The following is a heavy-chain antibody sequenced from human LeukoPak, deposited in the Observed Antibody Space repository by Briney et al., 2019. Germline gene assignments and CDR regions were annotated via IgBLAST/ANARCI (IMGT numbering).Heavy chain of an antibody. CDR2: FYYSGST. D-gene: IGHD6-19*01. CDR1: GGSISSTAYY. Sequence: PSETLSLTCTVSGGSISSTAYYWGWIRQPPGKGLEWIGSFYYSGSTSYNPSLKSRVTISVDTSRNQFSLKLTSVAAADTAVYYCARYVSSGLDYWGQGTLVTVSS. CDR3: ARYVSSGLDY. V-gene: IGHV4-39*07. J-gene: IGHJ4*02.